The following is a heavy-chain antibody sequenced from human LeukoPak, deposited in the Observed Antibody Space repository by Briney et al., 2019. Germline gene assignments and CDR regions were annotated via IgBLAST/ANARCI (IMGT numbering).Heavy chain of an antibody. J-gene: IGHJ4*02. V-gene: IGHV3-48*01. CDR1: GFIFSSYS. D-gene: IGHD4-17*01. CDR2: ISSSASSI. Sequence: PGGSLRLSCAASGFIFSSYSMNWVRQAPGKGLEWVSYISSSASSIYYADSVKGRFTISRDNAKHSLYLQMNSLRAEDTAVYYCARGEDGTGDYRPTYFDSWGQGTLVIVSS. CDR3: ARGEDGTGDYRPTYFDS.